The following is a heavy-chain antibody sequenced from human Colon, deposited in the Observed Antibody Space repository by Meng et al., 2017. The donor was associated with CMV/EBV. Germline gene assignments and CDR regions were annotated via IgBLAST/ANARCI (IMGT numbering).Heavy chain of an antibody. V-gene: IGHV1-2*02. CDR1: GYTFTGYF. CDR3: ATVSGGDFDY. D-gene: IGHD1-26*01. Sequence: QGQLVQSGAEVKKPGPSVKVSCKASGYTFTGYFMYWVRQAPGQGLEWMGSINPNSGGTNYAQKFQGRVTMTRDTSINTAYMELSRLRSDDTAVYYCATVSGGDFDYWGQGTLVTVSS. CDR2: INPNSGGT. J-gene: IGHJ4*02.